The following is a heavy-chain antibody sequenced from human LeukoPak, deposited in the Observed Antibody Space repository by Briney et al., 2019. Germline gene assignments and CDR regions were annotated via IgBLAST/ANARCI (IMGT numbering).Heavy chain of an antibody. Sequence: SETLSLTCAVYGGSFSGYYWSWIRHTPGKGLEWIGEINHSGSTNYNLSLKSRVTISVDTSKNQFSLKLSSVTAADTAVYYCARVGYDSSGYFTAPDYWGQGTLVTVSS. J-gene: IGHJ4*02. V-gene: IGHV4-34*01. CDR3: ARVGYDSSGYFTAPDY. CDR1: GGSFSGYY. CDR2: INHSGST. D-gene: IGHD3-22*01.